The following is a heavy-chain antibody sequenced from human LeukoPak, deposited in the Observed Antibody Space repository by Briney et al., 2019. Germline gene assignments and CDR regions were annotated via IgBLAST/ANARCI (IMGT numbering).Heavy chain of an antibody. Sequence: GGSLRLSCAASGFTFSSYAMSWVRQAPGKGLEWVSAISGSGGSTYYADSVKGRFTISRDNSKNTLYLKMNSLRAEDTAVYYCEKEDTDMGDYFDYWGQGTLVTVSS. V-gene: IGHV3-23*01. J-gene: IGHJ4*02. D-gene: IGHD5-18*01. CDR3: EKEDTDMGDYFDY. CDR1: GFTFSSYA. CDR2: ISGSGGST.